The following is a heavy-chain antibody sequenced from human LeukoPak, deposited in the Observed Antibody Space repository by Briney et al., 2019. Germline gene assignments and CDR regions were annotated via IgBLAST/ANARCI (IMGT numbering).Heavy chain of an antibody. CDR2: MSPNSGDT. D-gene: IGHD7-27*01. Sequence: ASVKVSCKASGYTFTSYDFNWVRQATGERPEWMGWMSPNSGDTGYAQKFQDRVTMTRNTSISTAYMELSSLRSDDTAVYYCARGPPNWGYDYWGPGTLVTVSS. V-gene: IGHV1-8*01. CDR1: GYTFTSYD. CDR3: ARGPPNWGYDY. J-gene: IGHJ4*02.